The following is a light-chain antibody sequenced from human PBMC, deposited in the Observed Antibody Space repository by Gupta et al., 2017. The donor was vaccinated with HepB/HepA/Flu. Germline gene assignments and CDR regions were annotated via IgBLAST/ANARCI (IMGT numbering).Light chain of an antibody. CDR3: QQYYCSPPCG. J-gene: IGKJ2*04. CDR1: QSVLYTSNNKNY. CDR2: WAS. Sequence: DIVMTQSPDSLAVSLGERATINCKSSQSVLYTSNNKNYLAWYQQKPGQPPKLLIYWASTRESGVPDRFSGSGSGTDFTLTISSLQAEDVGVYYCQQYYCSPPCGFGQGTKLEIK. V-gene: IGKV4-1*01.